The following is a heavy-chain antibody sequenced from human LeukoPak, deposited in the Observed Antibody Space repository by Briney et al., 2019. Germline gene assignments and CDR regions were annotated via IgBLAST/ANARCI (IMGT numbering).Heavy chain of an antibody. Sequence: ASVKVSRKASGYTFTSYGISWVRQAPGQGLEWMGWISAYNGNTNYAQKLQGRVTMTTDTSTSTAYTELRSLRSDDTAVYYCARDNRSSSWYYYYYYGMDVWGQGTTVTVSS. CDR2: ISAYNGNT. J-gene: IGHJ6*02. CDR1: GYTFTSYG. D-gene: IGHD6-13*01. V-gene: IGHV1-18*01. CDR3: ARDNRSSSWYYYYYYGMDV.